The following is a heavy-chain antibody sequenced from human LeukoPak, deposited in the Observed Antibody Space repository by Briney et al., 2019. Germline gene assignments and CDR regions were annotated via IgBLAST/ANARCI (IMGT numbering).Heavy chain of an antibody. CDR2: INHSGST. J-gene: IGHJ4*02. V-gene: IGHV4-34*01. CDR3: ARGLAYGWYFDY. Sequence: SETLSLTCAVYGGSFSGYCWSWIRQPPGKGLEWIGEINHSGSTNYNPSLKSRVTISVDTSKNQFSLKLSSVTAADTAVYYCARGLAYGWYFDYWGQGTLVTVSS. CDR1: GGSFSGYC. D-gene: IGHD3-10*01.